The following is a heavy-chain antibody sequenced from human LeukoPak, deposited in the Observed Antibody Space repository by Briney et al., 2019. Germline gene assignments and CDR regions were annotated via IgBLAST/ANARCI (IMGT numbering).Heavy chain of an antibody. CDR1: GYTFTSSG. D-gene: IGHD6-19*01. V-gene: IGHV1-18*01. CDR2: ISAYNGNT. J-gene: IGHJ3*02. Sequence: GASGKVSCKASGYTFTSSGTSWVRQAPGQGLEWRGWISAYNGNTNYAQKLQGRVTMTTDTSTSTAYMELRSLRSDATAVYYCARGTSSGWGDAFDIWGQGTMVTVSS. CDR3: ARGTSSGWGDAFDI.